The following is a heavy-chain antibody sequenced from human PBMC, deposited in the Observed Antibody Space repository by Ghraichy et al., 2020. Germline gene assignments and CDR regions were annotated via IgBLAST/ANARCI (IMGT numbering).Heavy chain of an antibody. CDR2: INSDGSST. CDR3: ARGSNFIGVYYYYGMDV. V-gene: IGHV3-74*01. D-gene: IGHD2-8*01. J-gene: IGHJ6*02. Sequence: GGSLRLSCAASGFTFSSYWMHWVRQAPGKGLVWVSRINSDGSSTTYADSVKGRFTISRDNAKNTLYLQMNSLRAEDTAVYYCARGSNFIGVYYYYGMDVWGQGTTVTVSS. CDR1: GFTFSSYW.